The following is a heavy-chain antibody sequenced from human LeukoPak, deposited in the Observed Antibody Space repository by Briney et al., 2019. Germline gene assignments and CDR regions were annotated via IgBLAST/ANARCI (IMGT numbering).Heavy chain of an antibody. CDR3: AKESPHYDY. CDR2: ISGNSIST. Sequence: GGSLRLSCAASGFTFSGYAMSWVRQAPGKGLEWASVISGNSISTYYADSVEGRFTISRDNSKNTLYLQMNSLRADDTAVYYCAKESPHYDYWGQGTLVTVSS. J-gene: IGHJ4*02. CDR1: GFTFSGYA. V-gene: IGHV3-23*01.